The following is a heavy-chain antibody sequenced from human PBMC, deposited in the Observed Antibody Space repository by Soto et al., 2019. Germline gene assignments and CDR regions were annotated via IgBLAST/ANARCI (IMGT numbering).Heavy chain of an antibody. Sequence: ASVKVSCKASGYTFTGYYMHWVRQAPGQGLEWMGWINPNSGGTNYAQKFQGRVTMTRDTSISTAYMELSRLRSDDTAVYYCARAGQDYGSGGYYNHYYYYGMDVWGQGTTVTAS. V-gene: IGHV1-2*02. D-gene: IGHD3-10*01. J-gene: IGHJ6*02. CDR2: INPNSGGT. CDR1: GYTFTGYY. CDR3: ARAGQDYGSGGYYNHYYYYGMDV.